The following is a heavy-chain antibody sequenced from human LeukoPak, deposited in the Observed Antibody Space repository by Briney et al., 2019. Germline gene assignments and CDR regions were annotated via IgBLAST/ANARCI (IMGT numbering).Heavy chain of an antibody. CDR2: IYYSGSS. CDR1: GGSISSSSHY. Sequence: PSETLSLTCAASGGSISSSSHYWGWIRQAPGKRPECIGTIYYSGSSYYNPSLKSRVTMSVDTSKNQFSLRLSSVTAADTAVYYCARLPAITTYYYYYMDVWGKGTMVTVSS. D-gene: IGHD5-12*01. J-gene: IGHJ6*03. V-gene: IGHV4-39*01. CDR3: ARLPAITTYYYYYMDV.